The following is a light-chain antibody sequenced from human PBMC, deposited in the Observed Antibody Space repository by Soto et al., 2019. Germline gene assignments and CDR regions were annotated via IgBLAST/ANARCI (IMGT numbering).Light chain of an antibody. Sequence: QSVLTQPPSASGSPGQSVTISCTGTSSDVGGYNYVSWYQQHPGKAPKLMIYEVSQRPSGVPDRFSGSKSGNTASLTVSGLQAEDEADYYCSLYAGSNNFVFGTGTKLTVL. CDR2: EVS. V-gene: IGLV2-8*01. CDR3: SLYAGSNNFV. CDR1: SSDVGGYNY. J-gene: IGLJ1*01.